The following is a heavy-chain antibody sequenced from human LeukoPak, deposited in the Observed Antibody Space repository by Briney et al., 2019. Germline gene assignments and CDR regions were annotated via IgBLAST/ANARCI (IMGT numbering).Heavy chain of an antibody. J-gene: IGHJ3*01. CDR3: AKDIQLST. V-gene: IGHV3-23*01. CDR2: IGASGEST. CDR1: GFTFSSYA. Sequence: GGSLRLSCAASGFTFSSYAMTWVRQAPGKGLEWVSLIGASGESTYYADSVKGRFTISRDNSKNTLSLQMNSLRVEDTAMYFCAKDIQLSTWGLGTMVTVSS. D-gene: IGHD5-24*01.